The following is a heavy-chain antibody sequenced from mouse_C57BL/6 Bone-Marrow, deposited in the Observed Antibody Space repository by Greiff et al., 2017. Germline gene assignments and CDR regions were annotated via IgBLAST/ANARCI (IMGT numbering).Heavy chain of an antibody. CDR3: ARYYYGFAY. J-gene: IGHJ3*01. V-gene: IGHV1-63*01. CDR1: GYTFTNYW. CDR2: IYPGGGYT. Sequence: VKLVESGAELVRPGTSVKMSCKASGYTFTNYWIGWAKQRPGNGLEWIGDIYPGGGYTNYNEKFKGKATLTADKSSSTAYMQFSSLTSEDSAIYYCARYYYGFAYWGQGTLVTVSA. D-gene: IGHD1-1*01.